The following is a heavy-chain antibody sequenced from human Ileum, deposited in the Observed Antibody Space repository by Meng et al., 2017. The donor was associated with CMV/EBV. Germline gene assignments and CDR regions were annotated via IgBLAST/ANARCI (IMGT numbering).Heavy chain of an antibody. D-gene: IGHD3-16*01. CDR2: INPSGGST. V-gene: IGHV1-46*01. CDR1: GYTFTSYY. CDR3: ARRSENYLMGCLGY. Sequence: ASVKVSCKASGYTFTSYYMNWVRQAPGQAREWMGRINPSGGSTSYAQKFQGRVTMNRDTSTRTVYMRLRSLRSEDTAEYYCARRSENYLMGCLGYWGQGTLVTVSS. J-gene: IGHJ4*02.